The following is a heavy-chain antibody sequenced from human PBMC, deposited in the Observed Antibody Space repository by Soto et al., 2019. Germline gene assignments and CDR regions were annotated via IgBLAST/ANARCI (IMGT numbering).Heavy chain of an antibody. J-gene: IGHJ5*02. CDR1: GGSISSSSDSYY. CDR3: ARDQYHFWSGYHLDH. V-gene: IGHV4-39*02. CDR2: IYNTGST. D-gene: IGHD3-3*01. Sequence: SETLSLTCTVSGGSISSSSDSYYWGWIRQPPGKGLEWIGSIYNTGSTYYNPSLKSRVTISVDTSKNQFSLKMASVTAADTAVYYCARDQYHFWSGYHLDHWGQGTLVTVSS.